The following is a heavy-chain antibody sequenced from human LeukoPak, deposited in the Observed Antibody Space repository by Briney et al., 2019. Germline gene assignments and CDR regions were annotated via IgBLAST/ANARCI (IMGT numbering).Heavy chain of an antibody. CDR1: GFTFSSFG. CDR2: IWYDGSNK. J-gene: IGHJ1*01. Sequence: GGSLRLSCAASGFTFSSFGMHWVRQAPGKGLEWVAVIWYDGSNKYYADSVKGRFTIPRDNSKNTLYLQINSLRAEDTAVYYCAKDRGWYKTEYFQHWGQGTLVTVSS. CDR3: AKDRGWYKTEYFQH. D-gene: IGHD6-19*01. V-gene: IGHV3-33*06.